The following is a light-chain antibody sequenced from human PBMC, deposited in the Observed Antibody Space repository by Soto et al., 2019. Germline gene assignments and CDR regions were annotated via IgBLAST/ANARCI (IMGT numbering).Light chain of an antibody. CDR3: PQYSTSPDT. J-gene: IGKJ2*01. CDR2: DAV. CDR1: HSVTSGH. V-gene: IGKV3D-20*01. Sequence: EIVLTQSPATLSLSPGERATLSCGASHSVTSGHLAWYQQKPGLTPRLLIYDAVTRVTGIPDRFSGSGSGTDFTLTISRMEPEDFSVYYCPQYSTSPDTFGQGTKLEI.